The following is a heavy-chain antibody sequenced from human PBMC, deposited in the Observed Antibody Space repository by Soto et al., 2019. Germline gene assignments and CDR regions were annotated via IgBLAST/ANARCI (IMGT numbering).Heavy chain of an antibody. V-gene: IGHV3-23*01. CDR3: AKDSKECSGGSCYEVLFDY. Sequence: GGSLRLSCAASGFTFSSYAMSWVRQAPGKGLEWVSAISGSGGSTYYADSVKGRFTISRDNSKNTLYLQMNSLRAEDTAVYYCAKDSKECSGGSCYEVLFDYWGQGTLVTVS. J-gene: IGHJ4*02. CDR1: GFTFSSYA. D-gene: IGHD2-15*01. CDR2: ISGSGGST.